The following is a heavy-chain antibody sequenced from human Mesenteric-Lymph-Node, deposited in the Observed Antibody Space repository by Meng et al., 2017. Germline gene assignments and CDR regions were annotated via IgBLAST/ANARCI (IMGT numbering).Heavy chain of an antibody. CDR2: ISPDGSEH. D-gene: IGHD3-22*01. V-gene: IGHV3-7*01. CDR3: ATGSLLDMIVVVTITGADY. Sequence: GESLKISCAASGLPFSAHWMRWVRQAPGKGLEWVANISPDGSEHYYVDSVKGRFTISRDNARDSLFLQMNSLRVEDTAVYYCATGSLLDMIVVVTITGADYWGQGTLVTVSS. J-gene: IGHJ4*02. CDR1: GLPFSAHW.